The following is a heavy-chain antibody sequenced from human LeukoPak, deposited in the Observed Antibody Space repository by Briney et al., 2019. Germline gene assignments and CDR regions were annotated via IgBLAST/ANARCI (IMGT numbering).Heavy chain of an antibody. Sequence: SETLSLTCAVSGGSISTSTHYWSWIRQPPGKGLEWIGEINHSGSTNYNPSLKSRVTISVDTSKNQFSLKLSSVTAADTAVYYCARRAVVVPAAIFSGYYYYYYMDVWGKGTTVTVSS. J-gene: IGHJ6*03. V-gene: IGHV4-39*07. CDR2: INHSGST. CDR3: ARRAVVVPAAIFSGYYYYYYMDV. D-gene: IGHD2-2*02. CDR1: GGSISTSTHY.